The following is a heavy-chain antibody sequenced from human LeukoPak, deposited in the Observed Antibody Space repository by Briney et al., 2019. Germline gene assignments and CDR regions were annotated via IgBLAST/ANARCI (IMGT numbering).Heavy chain of an antibody. CDR2: INTDGSST. J-gene: IGHJ6*03. D-gene: IGHD3-10*01. CDR3: ASHVWFGELDYYYMDV. V-gene: IGHV3-74*01. CDR1: GFTFSSYW. Sequence: GGSLRLSCAASGFTFSSYWMHWVRQAPGKGLVWVSRINTDGSSTNYADSVKGRFTISRDNAKNTLYLQMNSLRAEDTAVYYCASHVWFGELDYYYMDVWGKGTTVTVSS.